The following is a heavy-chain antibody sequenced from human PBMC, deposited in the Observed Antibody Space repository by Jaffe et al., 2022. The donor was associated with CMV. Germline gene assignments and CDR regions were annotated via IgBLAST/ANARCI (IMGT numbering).Heavy chain of an antibody. D-gene: IGHD6-13*01. CDR1: GFTFSSYW. V-gene: IGHV3-7*03. CDR3: ARDTHIAAAEPTWWFDP. J-gene: IGHJ5*02. Sequence: EVQLVESGGGLVQPGGSLRLSCAASGFTFSSYWMSWVRQAPGKGLEWVANIKQDGSEKYYVDSVKGRFTISRDNAKNSLYLQMNSLRAEDTAVYYCARDTHIAAAEPTWWFDPWGQGTLVTVSS. CDR2: IKQDGSEK.